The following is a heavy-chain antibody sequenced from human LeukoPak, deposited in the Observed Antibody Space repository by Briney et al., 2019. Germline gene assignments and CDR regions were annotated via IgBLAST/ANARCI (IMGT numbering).Heavy chain of an antibody. CDR1: GFSISSSDYY. J-gene: IGHJ3*02. Sequence: PSETLSLTCTVSGFSISSSDYYWSWIRQHPTKGLEWIGYISYSGSTYYNPSLNSRVTISVDTSKNHFSLRLSSVTAADTAVYYCARNFDSYNALDIWGQGTMVTVSS. CDR2: ISYSGST. V-gene: IGHV4-31*03. D-gene: IGHD3-22*01. CDR3: ARNFDSYNALDI.